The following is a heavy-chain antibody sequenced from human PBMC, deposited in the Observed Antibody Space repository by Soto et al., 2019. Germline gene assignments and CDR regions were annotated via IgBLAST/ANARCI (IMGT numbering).Heavy chain of an antibody. Sequence: SETLSLTCTVSGGSISSYYWSWFQQPPGKGLEWIGYIYYSVSTNYNPSLKSRVTISVDTSKNQFSLKLSSVTAADTAVYYCARNEPLHGDYAYWGQGTLVTVCS. D-gene: IGHD4-17*01. CDR2: IYYSVST. CDR3: ARNEPLHGDYAY. J-gene: IGHJ1*01. CDR1: GGSISSYY. V-gene: IGHV4-59*08.